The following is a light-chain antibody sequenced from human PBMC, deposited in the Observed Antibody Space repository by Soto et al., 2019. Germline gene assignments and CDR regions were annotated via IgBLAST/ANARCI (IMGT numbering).Light chain of an antibody. V-gene: IGLV2-14*03. CDR3: CSYSGSNTIVV. Sequence: QSALTQPDSVSGSPGQSITISCTGTSSDVGGYNFVSWYQQHPGKAPRLMIFDVNTRPSGVSTRFSGSKSGNTASLTISGLQAEDEAEYYCCSYSGSNTIVVFGGGTKLTVL. J-gene: IGLJ2*01. CDR2: DVN. CDR1: SSDVGGYNF.